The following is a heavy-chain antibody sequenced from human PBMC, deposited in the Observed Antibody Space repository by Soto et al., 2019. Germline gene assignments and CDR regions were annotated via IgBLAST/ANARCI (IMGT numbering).Heavy chain of an antibody. CDR2: ISSSSSTI. J-gene: IGHJ5*02. V-gene: IGHV3-48*02. CDR3: ARVIGSGHLTSDL. Sequence: ESGGGLVQPGGSLRLSCAASGFTFSSNSMNWVRQAPGKGLEWISYISSSSSTIYADSVKGRFTISRDNAKNSLYLQMNSLRDEDTAVYYCARVIGSGHLTSDLWGQGTLVTVSS. CDR1: GFTFSSNS. D-gene: IGHD3-3*01.